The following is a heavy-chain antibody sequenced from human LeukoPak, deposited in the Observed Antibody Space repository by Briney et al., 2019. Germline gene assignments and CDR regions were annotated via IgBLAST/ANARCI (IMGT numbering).Heavy chain of an antibody. V-gene: IGHV3-21*01. CDR1: GFNFSSFN. Sequence: GGSLRLSCAASGFNFSSFNMDWVRQAPGKGLEWVSSIGSRGGYIYYADSVKGRFTISRDNAKNSLYLQMNSLRAEDTAVYYCARDRITMIVVAKDAFDIWGQGTMVTVSS. D-gene: IGHD3-22*01. J-gene: IGHJ3*02. CDR2: IGSRGGYI. CDR3: ARDRITMIVVAKDAFDI.